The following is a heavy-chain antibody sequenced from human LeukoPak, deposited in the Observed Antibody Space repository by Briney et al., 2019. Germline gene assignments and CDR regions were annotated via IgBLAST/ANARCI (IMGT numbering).Heavy chain of an antibody. V-gene: IGHV4-39*07. CDR3: AREDYYDSSGYYLDY. D-gene: IGHD3-22*01. CDR2: VYHSGST. Sequence: SETLSLTCTVSGVSISSSNSYWGWIRQPPGKGLEWIGSVYHSGSTYYSPSLKSRVTISVDTSKNQFSLNLSSVTAADTAVYYCAREDYYDSSGYYLDYWGQGTLVTVSS. J-gene: IGHJ4*02. CDR1: GVSISSSNSY.